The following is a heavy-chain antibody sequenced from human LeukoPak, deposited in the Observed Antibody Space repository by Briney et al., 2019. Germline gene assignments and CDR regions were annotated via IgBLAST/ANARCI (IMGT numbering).Heavy chain of an antibody. CDR3: ASSDSSGYYYYFDY. CDR1: GGSFSGYY. D-gene: IGHD3-22*01. CDR2: INQSGST. J-gene: IGHJ4*02. V-gene: IGHV4-34*01. Sequence: SETLSLTCAVYGGSFSGYYWSWIRQPPGKGLEWIGEINQSGSTNYNPSLKSRVTISVDTSKNQFSLKLSSVTAADTAVYYCASSDSSGYYYYFDYWGQGTLVTVSS.